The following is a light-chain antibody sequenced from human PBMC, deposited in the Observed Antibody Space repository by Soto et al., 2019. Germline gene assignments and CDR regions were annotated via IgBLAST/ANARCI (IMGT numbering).Light chain of an antibody. Sequence: DIQMTQSPSSLSASVGDRVTITCRASQSISSYLNWYQQKPEKAPKLLIYAASSLQSGVPSRFSGSGSGTDFTLTISSLQPEDFATYYCQHSYSTPLTFGQGTKVEIK. CDR3: QHSYSTPLT. V-gene: IGKV1-39*01. CDR2: AAS. J-gene: IGKJ1*01. CDR1: QSISSY.